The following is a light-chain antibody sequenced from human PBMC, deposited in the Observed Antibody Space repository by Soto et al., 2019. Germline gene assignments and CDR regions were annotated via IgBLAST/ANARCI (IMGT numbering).Light chain of an antibody. Sequence: SYELTQPPSVSVAPGQTARITCGGNNIGSKSVHWSQQKPGQAPVLVVYDNSDRPSGIPERFSGSNSGNTATLTISRVEAGDEADYYCQLWDTSSDHVVFGGGTKLTVL. V-gene: IGLV3-21*02. CDR3: QLWDTSSDHVV. CDR2: DNS. J-gene: IGLJ2*01. CDR1: NIGSKS.